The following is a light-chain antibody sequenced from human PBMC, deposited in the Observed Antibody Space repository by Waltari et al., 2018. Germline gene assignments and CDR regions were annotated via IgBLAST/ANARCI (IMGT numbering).Light chain of an antibody. J-gene: IGKJ4*01. V-gene: IGKV1-9*01. CDR1: QGISTY. Sequence: DIQLTQSPSFLSASVRDRVTITCRASQGISTYLAWSQQKPGKAPKLLIYAASTLQSAIPSRFSGSGSGTEFTLTISSLQPEDFATYYCLHLNNFPLSFGGGT. CDR3: LHLNNFPLS. CDR2: AAS.